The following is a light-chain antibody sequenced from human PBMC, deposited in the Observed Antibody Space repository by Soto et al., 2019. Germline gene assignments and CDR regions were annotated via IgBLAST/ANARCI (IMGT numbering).Light chain of an antibody. CDR3: SSYISTSPYV. CDR1: SDDISTYNY. J-gene: IGLJ1*01. Sequence: QSALTQPASVSGSPGQSITISCSGTSDDISTYNYVSWYQQHPGKAPKLIIYEVGDRPSGLSNRFSGSKSGDTASLTISRLQTEDEADYYCSSYISTSPYVFWNGTSVAVL. CDR2: EVG. V-gene: IGLV2-14*01.